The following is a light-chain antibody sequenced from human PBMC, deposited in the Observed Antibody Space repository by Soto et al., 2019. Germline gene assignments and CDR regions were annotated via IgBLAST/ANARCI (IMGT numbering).Light chain of an antibody. CDR3: QQYDSDFFT. V-gene: IGKV4-1*01. J-gene: IGKJ2*01. CDR1: QSLLFSSNNKTY. CDR2: WAS. Sequence: DIVMTQSPDSLAVSLGERATISCKSSQSLLFSSNNKTYLTWYQHRPGQSPKMLIFWASARESGVPERFSGSGSETDFTLTISGLQPEDAAVYYCQQYDSDFFTFGQGTRLEIK.